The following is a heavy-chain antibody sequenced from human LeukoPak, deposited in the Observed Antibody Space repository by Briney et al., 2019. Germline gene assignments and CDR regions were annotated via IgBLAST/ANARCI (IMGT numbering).Heavy chain of an antibody. D-gene: IGHD1-26*01. CDR2: INWNSRSI. CDR1: GFTFDDYA. Sequence: AGGSLRLSCAASGFTFDDYAMHWVRQLPGKGLEWVSSINWNSRSIGYADSVKGRFTVSRDNAKNSLFLEMNSLRAEDMALYYCAKGVGATMAYYYMDVWGKGTTVTVSS. V-gene: IGHV3-9*03. J-gene: IGHJ6*03. CDR3: AKGVGATMAYYYMDV.